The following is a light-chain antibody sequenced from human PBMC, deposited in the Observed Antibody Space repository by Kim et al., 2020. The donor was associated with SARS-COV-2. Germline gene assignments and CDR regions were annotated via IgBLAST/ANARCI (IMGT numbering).Light chain of an antibody. CDR2: GKN. CDR3: NSRDSSGNQWV. Sequence: SSELTQDPAVSVALGQTVRITCQRDSLRSYYASWYQQKPGQAPVLVIYGKNNRPSGIPDRFSGSSSGNTASLTITGAQAEDEADYYCNSRDSSGNQWVFG. CDR1: SLRSYY. J-gene: IGLJ3*02. V-gene: IGLV3-19*01.